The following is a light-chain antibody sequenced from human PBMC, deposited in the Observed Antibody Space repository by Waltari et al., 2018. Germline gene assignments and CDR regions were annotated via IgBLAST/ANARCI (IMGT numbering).Light chain of an antibody. CDR2: TDN. CDR1: SSNIGSDT. V-gene: IGLV1-44*01. CDR3: ATWDDTLHGCWV. Sequence: QSVLTQPPSASGTSGQRVTISCSGSSSNIGSDTVNWFQHLPGTPPKLLIYTDNERPAWVPDGVTGSKSATSASLAISGLQSEDDADYYCATWDDTLHGCWVFGGGTKLTVL. J-gene: IGLJ3*02.